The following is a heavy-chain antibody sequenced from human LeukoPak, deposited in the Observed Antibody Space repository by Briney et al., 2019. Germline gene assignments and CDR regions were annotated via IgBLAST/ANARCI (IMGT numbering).Heavy chain of an antibody. V-gene: IGHV5-51*01. J-gene: IGHJ4*02. CDR3: ARYPLSTLRYFDY. Sequence: GESLKISCKGSGYSFTSYWIGWVRQMPGKGLELMGIIYPGDSDTRYSPSFQGPVTISTDKSISTAYLQWSSLKASDTAMYYCARYPLSTLRYFDYWGQGTLVTVSS. CDR2: IYPGDSDT. CDR1: GYSFTSYW.